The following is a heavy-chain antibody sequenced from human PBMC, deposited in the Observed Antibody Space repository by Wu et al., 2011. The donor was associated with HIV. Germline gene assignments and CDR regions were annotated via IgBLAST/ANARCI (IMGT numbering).Heavy chain of an antibody. J-gene: IGHJ5*02. CDR3: ARVLFGDHITVNWFDP. V-gene: IGHV1-18*01. CDR2: ISGSGNT. CDR1: GYTFTSFG. Sequence: QVQLVQSGAEVKKPGASVKVSCKASGYTFTSFGISWVRQAPGQGLEWMGWISGSGNTNYVQKFQGRFTMTTDTSTSTAYMELRSLRSDDAAMYYCARVLFGDHITVNWFDPWGQGTLVTVSS. D-gene: IGHD4-17*01.